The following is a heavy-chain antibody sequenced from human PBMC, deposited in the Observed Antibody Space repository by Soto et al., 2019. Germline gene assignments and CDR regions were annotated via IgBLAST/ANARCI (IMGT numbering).Heavy chain of an antibody. V-gene: IGHV4-61*05. CDR1: GGSISSTSSY. Sequence: PSETLSLTCTVSGGSISSTSSYWAWIRQPPGKGLEWIGYIYYSGSTNYNPSLKSRVTISVDTSKNQFSLKLSSVTAADTAVYYCARASLGGSGSSTFDYWGQGTLVTVSS. CDR2: IYYSGST. J-gene: IGHJ4*02. D-gene: IGHD3-10*01. CDR3: ARASLGGSGSSTFDY.